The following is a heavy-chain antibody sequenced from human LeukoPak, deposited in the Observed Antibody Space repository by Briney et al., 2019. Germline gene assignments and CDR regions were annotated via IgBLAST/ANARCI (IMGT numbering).Heavy chain of an antibody. D-gene: IGHD3-22*01. CDR1: GFTFSSYA. V-gene: IGHV3-23*01. J-gene: IGHJ4*02. CDR3: AKVGSYDSSCYVDY. Sequence: GGSLRLSCAASGFTFSSYAMSWVRQAPGKGLEWVSAISGSGGSTYSADSVKGRFTISRDNSKNTLYLQMNSLRAEDTAVYYCAKVGSYDSSCYVDYWGQGTLVTVSS. CDR2: ISGSGGST.